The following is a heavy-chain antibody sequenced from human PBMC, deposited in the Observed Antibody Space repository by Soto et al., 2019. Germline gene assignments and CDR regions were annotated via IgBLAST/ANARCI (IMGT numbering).Heavy chain of an antibody. CDR1: GFTFSSYA. CDR2: ISGSGGST. CDR3: AKDQTYGDSAPSFDY. D-gene: IGHD4-17*01. Sequence: GGSLRLSCAASGFTFSSYAMSWVRQAPGKGLEWVSAISGSGGSTYCADSVKGRFTISRDNSKNTLYLQMNSLRAEDTAVYYCAKDQTYGDSAPSFDYWGQGTLVTVSS. V-gene: IGHV3-23*01. J-gene: IGHJ4*02.